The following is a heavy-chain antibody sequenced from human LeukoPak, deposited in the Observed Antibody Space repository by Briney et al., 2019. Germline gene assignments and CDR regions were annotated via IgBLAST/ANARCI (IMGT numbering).Heavy chain of an antibody. CDR2: INNRATTK. CDR1: GFTFSSYS. CDR3: ARHHVVGPTFDC. V-gene: IGHV3-48*04. D-gene: IGHD1-26*01. J-gene: IGHJ4*02. Sequence: PGGSLRLSCAASGFTFSSYSMNWVRQAPGKGLEWVSFINNRATTKYYADSVEGRFTISRDNAKNSLYLQMDSLRAEDTAVYYCARHHVVGPTFDCWGQGILVTVSS.